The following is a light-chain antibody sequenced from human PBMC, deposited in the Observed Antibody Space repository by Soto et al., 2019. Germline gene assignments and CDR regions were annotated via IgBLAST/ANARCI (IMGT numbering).Light chain of an antibody. J-gene: IGLJ1*01. CDR3: SSYTSSSPWYV. V-gene: IGLV2-14*01. Sequence: QSALTQPASVSGSPGQSITISCTGTSSDVGGYNYVSWYQQHPGKAPKLMIYDVSNRPSGVSNRFSGSKSGNTASLTISGLQAEDEADYYCSSYTSSSPWYVFGTGTKLTV. CDR2: DVS. CDR1: SSDVGGYNY.